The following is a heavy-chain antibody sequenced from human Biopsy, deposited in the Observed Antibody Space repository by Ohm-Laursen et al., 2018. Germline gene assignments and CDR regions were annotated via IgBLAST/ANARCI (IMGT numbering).Heavy chain of an antibody. CDR2: IRRNRAII. CDR3: ARDRGGARYGMDA. Sequence: SLRLSCSAFGFPFDDYGMHWVRQPPGKGLERISGIRRNRAIIDYADSVRGRFTISRDNARRFLFLQMNNLKSEDTAFYYCARDRGGARYGMDAWGRGTTVTVSS. V-gene: IGHV3-9*01. J-gene: IGHJ6*02. D-gene: IGHD1-26*01. CDR1: GFPFDDYG.